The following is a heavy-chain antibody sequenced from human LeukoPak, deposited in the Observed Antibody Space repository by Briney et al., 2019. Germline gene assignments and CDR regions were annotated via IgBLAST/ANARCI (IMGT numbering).Heavy chain of an antibody. CDR2: INPNSGGT. J-gene: IGHJ4*02. Sequence: ASVTVSCKASGYTFTGYYMHWVRQAPGQGLEWMGWINPNSGGTNYAQKFQGRVTMTRDTSISTAYMELSRLRSDDTAVYYCARAAPYYYDSSGYQTLDYWGQGTLVTVSS. D-gene: IGHD3-22*01. V-gene: IGHV1-2*02. CDR1: GYTFTGYY. CDR3: ARAAPYYYDSSGYQTLDY.